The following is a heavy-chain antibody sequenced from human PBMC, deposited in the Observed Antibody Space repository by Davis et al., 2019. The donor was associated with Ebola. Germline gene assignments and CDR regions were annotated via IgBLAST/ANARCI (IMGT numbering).Heavy chain of an antibody. CDR1: GFSLSTSGMC. V-gene: IGHV4-30-2*01. Sequence: LVKPTQTLTLTCTFSGFSLSTSGMCVSWIRQPPGKGLEWLGQVDHGGGTVYSPSFESRVTISVDRSKNHISLTLTSVTAADTAVYYCAKHRRHDMDVWGQGTTVTVSS. D-gene: IGHD1-1*01. CDR3: AKHRRHDMDV. CDR2: VDHGGGT. J-gene: IGHJ6*02.